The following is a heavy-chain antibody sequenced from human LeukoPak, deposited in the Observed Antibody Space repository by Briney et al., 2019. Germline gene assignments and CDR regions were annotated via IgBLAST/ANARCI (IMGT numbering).Heavy chain of an antibody. D-gene: IGHD2-21*02. CDR3: ARVEYCGGDCYPKDQYYFDY. J-gene: IGHJ4*02. CDR1: GGSISSYY. Sequence: TSETLSLTCTVSGGSISSYYWSWIRQPPANGQEWLGYVYDSWSTNYNPSLKSRVTISVDTSKNQFSLKLSSVTAADTAVYYCARVEYCGGDCYPKDQYYFDYWGQGTLVTVSS. V-gene: IGHV4-59*01. CDR2: VYDSWST.